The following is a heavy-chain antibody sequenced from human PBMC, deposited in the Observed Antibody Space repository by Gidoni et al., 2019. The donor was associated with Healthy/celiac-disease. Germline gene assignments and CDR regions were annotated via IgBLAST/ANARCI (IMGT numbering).Heavy chain of an antibody. J-gene: IGHJ4*02. CDR3: AKILDYGGTLFDY. CDR1: GFTFSSYG. Sequence: QVQLLASVGGVVQPGRSLRLSCAASGFTFSSYGMHWVRQAPGKGLEWLAVISYDGSNKYYADSVKGRFTISRDNSKNTLYLQMNSLRAEDTAVYYCAKILDYGGTLFDYWGQGTLVTVSS. V-gene: IGHV3-30*18. CDR2: ISYDGSNK. D-gene: IGHD4-17*01.